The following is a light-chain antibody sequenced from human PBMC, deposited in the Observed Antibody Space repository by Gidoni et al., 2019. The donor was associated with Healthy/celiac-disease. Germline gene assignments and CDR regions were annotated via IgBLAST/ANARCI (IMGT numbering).Light chain of an antibody. Sequence: QSVLTQPPSASGTPGQRVTISCSGSSSNIGSNYVYWYQQLPGTAPKLPIYRNNQRPSGVPDRCSGSKSGTSASLAISGLRSEDEADYYCAAWDDSLSGLVFGGGTKLTVL. CDR1: SSNIGSNY. V-gene: IGLV1-47*01. CDR3: AAWDDSLSGLV. J-gene: IGLJ2*01. CDR2: RNN.